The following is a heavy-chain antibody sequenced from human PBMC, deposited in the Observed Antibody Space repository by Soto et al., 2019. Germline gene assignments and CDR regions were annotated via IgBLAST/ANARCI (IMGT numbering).Heavy chain of an antibody. CDR2: IVVVSGST. Sequence: SVKVSCKASGFDFGSFGIQFLRQTRGRGLEWIGWIVVVSGSTNYARHFQGRVAISRDMSSSTAYLDLYDLKSDDTAVYFCSADHQHMAMGWPVWGQGTTVTSP. V-gene: IGHV1-58*02. J-gene: IGHJ6*02. D-gene: IGHD1-26*01. CDR3: SADHQHMAMGWPV. CDR1: GFDFGSFG.